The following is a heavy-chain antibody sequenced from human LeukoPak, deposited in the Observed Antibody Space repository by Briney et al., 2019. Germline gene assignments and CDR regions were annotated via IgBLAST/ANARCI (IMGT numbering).Heavy chain of an antibody. CDR2: INPDGDYS. CDR1: GFNFSKYW. D-gene: IGHD3-16*01. Sequence: GGSLRLSCAASGFNFSKYWMQWVRQVPGKGLVWVSEINPDGDYSGHSNSVRGRFTISRDNAKNTLYLQMTSLSAEDTAVYYCARSLGDWGQGTLVSVSS. V-gene: IGHV3-74*01. CDR3: ARSLGD. J-gene: IGHJ4*01.